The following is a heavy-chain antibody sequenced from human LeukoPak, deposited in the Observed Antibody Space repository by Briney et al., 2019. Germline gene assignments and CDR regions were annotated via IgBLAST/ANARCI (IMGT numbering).Heavy chain of an antibody. CDR1: GFTFSGSW. CDR3: ARFTVYYFDY. D-gene: IGHD2-8*02. V-gene: IGHV3-74*01. J-gene: IGHJ4*02. Sequence: GVSLRLSCAASGFTFSGSWMHWVRQAPGKGLVWVSRIKSDGSTTSHADSVKGRFTISRDNTKNTLYLQMNSLRVEDTAVYYCARFTVYYFDYWGQGTLVTVSS. CDR2: IKSDGSTT.